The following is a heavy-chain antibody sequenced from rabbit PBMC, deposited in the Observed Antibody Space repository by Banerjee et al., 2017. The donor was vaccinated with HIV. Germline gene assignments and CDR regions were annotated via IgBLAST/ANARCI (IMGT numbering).Heavy chain of an antibody. J-gene: IGHJ4*01. D-gene: IGHD5-1*01. CDR1: GVSFSSNHY. CDR2: IDTGSSGFT. CDR3: ARAGEGGDGYLNL. V-gene: IGHV1S40*01. Sequence: QSLEESGGDLVKPGASLTLTCTASGVSFSSNHYMCWVRQAPGKGLEWIACIDTGSSGFTYFASWAKGRFTCSKTSSTTVTLQMTSLTVADTATYFCARAGEGGDGYLNLWGPGTLVTVS.